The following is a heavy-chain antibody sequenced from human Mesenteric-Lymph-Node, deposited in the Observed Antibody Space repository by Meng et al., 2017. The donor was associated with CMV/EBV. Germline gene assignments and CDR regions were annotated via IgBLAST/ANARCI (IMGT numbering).Heavy chain of an antibody. J-gene: IGHJ4*02. V-gene: IGHV3-23*01. CDR3: ASAWVLGDFDY. Sequence: GGSLRLSCAASGFTFSSYAMSWVRQAPGKGLEWVSAISGSGGSTYYADSVNGRFTIFRDNSKNTLYLQMNSLRAEDTAVYYCASAWVLGDFDYWGQGTLVTVSS. CDR2: ISGSGGST. D-gene: IGHD3-10*01. CDR1: GFTFSSYA.